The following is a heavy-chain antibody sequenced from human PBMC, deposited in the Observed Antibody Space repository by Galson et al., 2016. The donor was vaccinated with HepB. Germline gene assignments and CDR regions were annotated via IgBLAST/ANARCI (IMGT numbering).Heavy chain of an antibody. CDR1: GYTFTDYY. CDR3: ARQAYGDSSFDY. D-gene: IGHD4-17*01. J-gene: IGHJ4*02. CDR2: INPSGGTT. V-gene: IGHV1-46*01. Sequence: SVKVSCKASGYTFTDYYMHWVRQAPGQGLEWMGIINPSGGTTSYAQKFQGRVTMTRDTSTGTVYMELSSLRSEDTAVYYCARQAYGDSSFDYWGQGTLVTVSS.